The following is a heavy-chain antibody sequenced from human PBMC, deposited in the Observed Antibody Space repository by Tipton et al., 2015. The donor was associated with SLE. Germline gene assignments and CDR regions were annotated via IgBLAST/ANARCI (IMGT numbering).Heavy chain of an antibody. J-gene: IGHJ4*02. CDR1: GYSFTTYW. Sequence: VQLVQSGAEVKKPGESLKISCKGFGYSFTTYWIGWVRQMPGKGLEWMWIIHPGDSDTRYSPSFQGQVTISVDKSISTAYLQWRSLKASDTAMYYCARKPRGTSEVDYWGQGTLVTVSS. CDR2: IHPGDSDT. D-gene: IGHD1-26*01. CDR3: ARKPRGTSEVDY. V-gene: IGHV5-51*03.